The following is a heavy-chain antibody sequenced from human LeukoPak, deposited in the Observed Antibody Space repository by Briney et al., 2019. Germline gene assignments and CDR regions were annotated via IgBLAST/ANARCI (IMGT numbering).Heavy chain of an antibody. CDR1: GYTFTSYG. CDR3: ARDPMAFDIVVVPAARSFDY. V-gene: IGHV1-18*04. J-gene: IGHJ4*02. CDR2: ISAYNGNT. Sequence: GASVKVSCKASGYTFTSYGISWVRQAPGQGLEWMGWISAYNGNTNYAQKLQGRVTMTTDTSTSTAYMELRSLRSDDTAVYYSARDPMAFDIVVVPAARSFDYWGQGTLVTVSS. D-gene: IGHD2-2*01.